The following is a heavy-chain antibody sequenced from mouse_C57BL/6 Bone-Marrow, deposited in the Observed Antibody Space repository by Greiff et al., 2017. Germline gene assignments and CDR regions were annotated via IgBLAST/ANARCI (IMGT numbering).Heavy chain of an antibody. V-gene: IGHV1-26*01. Sequence: EVKLMESGPELVKPGASVKISCKASGYTFTDYYMNWVKQSHGKSLEWIGDINPNNGGTSYNQKFKGKATLTVDKSYSTASMELRRLTSVDSAVXYCAEGGQLRLRFAYWGQGTLVTVSA. CDR1: GYTFTDYY. J-gene: IGHJ3*01. CDR2: INPNNGGT. CDR3: AEGGQLRLRFAY. D-gene: IGHD3-2*02.